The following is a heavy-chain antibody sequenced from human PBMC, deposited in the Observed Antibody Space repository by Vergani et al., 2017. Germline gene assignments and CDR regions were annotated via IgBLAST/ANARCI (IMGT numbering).Heavy chain of an antibody. V-gene: IGHV7-4-1*02. CDR3: ARIDSSGYYYGGWFDP. D-gene: IGHD3-22*01. Sequence: QVQLVQSVSELMKPGASVKVSCKASGYTFTSYAMNWVRQAPGQGLEWMGWINTNTGNPTYAQGFTGRFVFSLDTSVSTAYLQISSLKAEDTAVYYCARIDSSGYYYGGWFDPWGQGTLVTVSS. CDR1: GYTFTSYA. J-gene: IGHJ5*02. CDR2: INTNTGNP.